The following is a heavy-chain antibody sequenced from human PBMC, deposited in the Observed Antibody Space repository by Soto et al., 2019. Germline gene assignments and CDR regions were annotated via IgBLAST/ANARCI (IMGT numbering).Heavy chain of an antibody. CDR1: GYTFTSYG. V-gene: IGHV1-18*04. D-gene: IGHD3-22*01. J-gene: IGHJ4*02. Sequence: ASVQVSCKASGYTFTSYGISWVRQAPGQGLEWMGWISAYNGNTNYAQKLQGRVTMTTDTSTSTAYMELRSLRSDDTAVYYCSRRFTYYYDSSGYYYEYYFDYWGQGTLVTVSS. CDR3: SRRFTYYYDSSGYYYEYYFDY. CDR2: ISAYNGNT.